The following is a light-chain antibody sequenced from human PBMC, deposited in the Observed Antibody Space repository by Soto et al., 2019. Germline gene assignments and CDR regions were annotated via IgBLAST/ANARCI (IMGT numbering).Light chain of an antibody. CDR2: GNN. V-gene: IGLV1-40*01. J-gene: IGLJ3*02. CDR3: QSFHTNLRGSV. Sequence: QSVLTQPPSVSGAPGQRVTISCSGTSSNIGAGYDVHWYHQLPGTAPKLLIFGNNNRPSGVPARFSASRSGTSASLAITGLQAEDEDDYYYQSFHTNLRGSVFGGGTKLTVL. CDR1: SSNIGAGYD.